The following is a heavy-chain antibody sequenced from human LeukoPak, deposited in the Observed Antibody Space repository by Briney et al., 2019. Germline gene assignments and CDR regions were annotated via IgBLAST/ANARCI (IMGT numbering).Heavy chain of an antibody. D-gene: IGHD6-13*01. CDR3: ARLTVRIAAAGYYYYYYYMDV. J-gene: IGHJ6*03. Sequence: MPGGSLRLSCAASGFTFSSYAMSCIRQPPGKGLEWIGEINHSGSTNYNPSLKSRVTISVDTSKNQFSLKLSSVTAADTAVYYCARLTVRIAAAGYYYYYYYMDVWGKGTTVTISS. CDR2: INHSGST. V-gene: IGHV4-34*01. CDR1: GFTFSSYA.